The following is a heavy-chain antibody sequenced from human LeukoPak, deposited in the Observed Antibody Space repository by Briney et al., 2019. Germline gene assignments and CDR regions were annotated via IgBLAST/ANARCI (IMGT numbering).Heavy chain of an antibody. D-gene: IGHD1-26*01. J-gene: IGHJ5*02. Sequence: GGSLRLSCAASGFTFRSYAMYWVRQAPGKGLEYVSAISSNGDNTYYASSVKGRFTTSRDNSKNTLYLQMGSLRAEDVAVYYARDGVGAYNWFDPWGQGTLVTVSS. V-gene: IGHV3-64*01. CDR3: ARDGVGAYNWFDP. CDR2: ISSNGDNT. CDR1: GFTFRSYA.